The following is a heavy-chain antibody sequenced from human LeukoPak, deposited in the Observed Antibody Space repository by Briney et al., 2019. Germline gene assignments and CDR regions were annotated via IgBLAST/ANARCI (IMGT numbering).Heavy chain of an antibody. CDR1: GYSFSTYW. D-gene: IGHD6-13*01. CDR3: ARPAYSSSLSSHFDP. CDR2: IYPRDSEI. J-gene: IGHJ5*02. Sequence: AESLKISCEGSGYSFSTYWIAWVRQMPGKGLEWMGSIYPRDSEIRYSPSFQGQVTISADNSISTAYLQWSSLKASDTAMYYCARPAYSSSLSSHFDPWGQGTLVTVSS. V-gene: IGHV5-51*01.